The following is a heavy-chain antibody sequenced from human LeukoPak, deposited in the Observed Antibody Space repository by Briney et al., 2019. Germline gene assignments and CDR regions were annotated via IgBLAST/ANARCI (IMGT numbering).Heavy chain of an antibody. V-gene: IGHV1-46*01. CDR3: ARAYVDWYFDL. CDR1: GYTFTSYY. D-gene: IGHD3-16*01. J-gene: IGHJ2*01. CDR2: INPSGGST. Sequence: ASVKVSCKASGYTFTSYYMHWVRQAPGQGLEWMGIINPSGGSTSYAQKFQGRVTMTRDMSTSTVYMEPSSLRSEDTAVYYCARAYVDWYFDLWGRGTLVTVSS.